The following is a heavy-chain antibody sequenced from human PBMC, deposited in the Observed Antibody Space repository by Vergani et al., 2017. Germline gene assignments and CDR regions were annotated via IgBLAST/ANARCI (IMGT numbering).Heavy chain of an antibody. CDR3: AKALSYDSSGSPFDY. CDR1: GFTFQAFA. J-gene: IGHJ4*02. CDR2: IDRNYGVK. V-gene: IGHV3-9*01. Sequence: VEAGGGLVQPGGSLRLSCTASGFTFQAFAFHWVRQVSGRGLEWVSGIDRNYGVKNGNSFEGRFSISRDNAKKAVFLQMNSLRAEDTAVYYCAKALSYDSSGSPFDYWGQGTLVTVSS. D-gene: IGHD3-22*01.